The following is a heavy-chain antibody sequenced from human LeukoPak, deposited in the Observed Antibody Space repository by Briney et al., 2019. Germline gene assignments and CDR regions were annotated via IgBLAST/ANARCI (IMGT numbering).Heavy chain of an antibody. V-gene: IGHV1-58*01. D-gene: IGHD3-3*01. CDR1: GFTFTSSA. J-gene: IGHJ4*02. CDR2: IVVGSGNT. CDR3: AADGSDFWSGYPYYFDY. Sequence: GASVKVSCKASGFTFTSSAVQWVRQARGQRLEWIGWIVVGSGNTNYAQKFQERVTITRGMSTSTAYMELSSLRSEDTAVYYCAADGSDFWSGYPYYFDYWGQGTLVTVSS.